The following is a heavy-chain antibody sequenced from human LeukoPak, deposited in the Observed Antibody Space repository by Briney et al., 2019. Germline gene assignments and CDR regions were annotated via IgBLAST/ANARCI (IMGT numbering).Heavy chain of an antibody. D-gene: IGHD6-13*01. CDR1: GGSISSYY. J-gene: IGHJ6*03. Sequence: PSETLSLTCTVSGGSISSYYWSWIRQPPGKGLEGIGYIYYSGSTHYNPSLKSRVAISVDTSKNQFSLKLSSVTAADTAVYYCARDRAAAGTNYYYMDVWGKGTTVTVSS. V-gene: IGHV4-59*01. CDR2: IYYSGST. CDR3: ARDRAAAGTNYYYMDV.